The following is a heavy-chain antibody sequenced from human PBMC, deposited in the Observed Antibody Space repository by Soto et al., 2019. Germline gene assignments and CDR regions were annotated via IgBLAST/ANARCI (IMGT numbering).Heavy chain of an antibody. CDR3: AGLQSMRLSGLDP. D-gene: IGHD3-16*02. CDR2: IYYIGST. CDR1: GGSISSGDYY. Sequence: SETLSLTCTVSGGSISSGDYYWSWIRQPPGKGLEWIGYIYYIGSTYYNPSLKSRVTISVDTSKNQFSLKLSSVTAVDTAVYYCAGLQSMRLSGLDPWGQGTLVTVSS. V-gene: IGHV4-30-4*01. J-gene: IGHJ5*02.